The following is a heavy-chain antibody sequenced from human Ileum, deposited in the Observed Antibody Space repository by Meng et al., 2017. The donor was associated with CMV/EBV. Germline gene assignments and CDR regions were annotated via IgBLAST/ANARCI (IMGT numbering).Heavy chain of an antibody. CDR3: ARGPIPYYDSSGSINGMDV. J-gene: IGHJ6*02. CDR2: INPNSGGT. CDR1: FTGYY. V-gene: IGHV1-2*02. Sequence: FTGYYMHWVRQAPGQGLEWMGWINPNSGGTNYAQKFQGRVTMTRDTSISTAYMELSRLRSDDTAVYYCARGPIPYYDSSGSINGMDVWGQGTTVTVSS. D-gene: IGHD3-22*01.